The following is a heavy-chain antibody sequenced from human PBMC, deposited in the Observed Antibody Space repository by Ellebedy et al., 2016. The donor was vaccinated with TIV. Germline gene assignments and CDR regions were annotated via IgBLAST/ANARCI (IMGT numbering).Heavy chain of an antibody. J-gene: IGHJ6*02. D-gene: IGHD1-26*01. V-gene: IGHV1-18*01. Sequence: AASVKVSCKASGYTFTSYGISWVRQAPGQGLEWMGWISAYNGNTNYAQKLQGRVTMTTDTSTSTAYMELRSLRSEDTAVYYCAALRGSYPSDYYYYGMDVWGQGTTVTVSS. CDR2: ISAYNGNT. CDR3: AALRGSYPSDYYYYGMDV. CDR1: GYTFTSYG.